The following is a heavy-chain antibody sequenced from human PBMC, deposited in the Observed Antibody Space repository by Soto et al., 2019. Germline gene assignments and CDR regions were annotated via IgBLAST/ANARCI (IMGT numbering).Heavy chain of an antibody. Sequence: TSETLSLTCTVSGGSISSSSYYWGWIRQPPGKGLEWIGSIYYSGSTYYNPSLKSRVTISVDTSKNQFSLKLSSVTAADTAVYYCATGRIFGVVIIPVPDYYYYYMDVWGKGTTVTVSS. CDR2: IYYSGST. CDR1: GGSISSSSYY. J-gene: IGHJ6*03. V-gene: IGHV4-39*01. D-gene: IGHD3-3*01. CDR3: ATGRIFGVVIIPVPDYYYYYMDV.